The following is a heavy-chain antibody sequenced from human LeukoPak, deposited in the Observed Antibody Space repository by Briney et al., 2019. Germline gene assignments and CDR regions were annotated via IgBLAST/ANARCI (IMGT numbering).Heavy chain of an antibody. V-gene: IGHV3-23*01. J-gene: IGHJ4*02. D-gene: IGHD3-22*01. CDR2: ISSSGNT. CDR3: VKRRLLGSGLDF. Sequence: GGSLRLSCAASGFTFSRSAMTWVRQTPGKGLDWVSSISSSGNTYYADSVKGRFTISRDNSKNMLYLQMNSLRAEDTAVYYCVKRRLLGSGLDFWGQGTLVTVSS. CDR1: GFTFSRSA.